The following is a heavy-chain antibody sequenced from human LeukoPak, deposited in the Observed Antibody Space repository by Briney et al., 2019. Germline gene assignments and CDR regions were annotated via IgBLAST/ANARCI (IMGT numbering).Heavy chain of an antibody. D-gene: IGHD6-13*01. CDR2: INSDGSST. CDR3: ARDQIGSWQQLVPDAFDI. Sequence: PGGSLRLSCAASGFSFSSYWMHWVRQTPGKGLVWVSRINSDGSSTTYADSVKGRFTMSRDNAKSTLYLQMSSLRAEDTAVYYCARDQIGSWQQLVPDAFDIWGQGTMVTVSS. V-gene: IGHV3-74*01. J-gene: IGHJ3*02. CDR1: GFSFSSYW.